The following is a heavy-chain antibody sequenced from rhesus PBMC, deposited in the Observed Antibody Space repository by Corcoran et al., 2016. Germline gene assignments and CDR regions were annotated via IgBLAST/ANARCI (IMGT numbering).Heavy chain of an antibody. Sequence: QVQLQESGPGLVKPSETRSLTCTVSGAPINSTWWQVHRQVPGKELEWMAVLNCKKGNPHFQPSLRSLVHISNDASTHRFSLKLNSGTAADTAIYYCARDTFYSDVWYFDLWGPGTPITVSS. CDR3: ARDTFYSDVWYFDL. CDR2: LNCKKGNP. J-gene: IGHJ2*01. CDR1: GAPINSTW. V-gene: IGHV4-80*01. D-gene: IGHD5-12*01.